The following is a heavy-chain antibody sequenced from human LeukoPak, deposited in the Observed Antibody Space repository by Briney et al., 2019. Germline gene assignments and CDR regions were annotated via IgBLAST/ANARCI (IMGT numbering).Heavy chain of an antibody. Sequence: SETLSLTCAVYGESFSGHYWSWIRQPPGKGLEWIGETSQSGSTNYNPSLKSRVTISADTSKNQFSMKLSSMTAADTAVYYCARVYRRGYSYGLLPDAFDIWGQGTMVTVSS. D-gene: IGHD5-18*01. CDR3: ARVYRRGYSYGLLPDAFDI. J-gene: IGHJ3*02. CDR1: GESFSGHY. V-gene: IGHV4-34*01. CDR2: TSQSGST.